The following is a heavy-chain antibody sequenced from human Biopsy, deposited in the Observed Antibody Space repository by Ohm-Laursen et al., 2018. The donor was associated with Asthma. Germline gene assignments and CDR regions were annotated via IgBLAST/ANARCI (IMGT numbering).Heavy chain of an antibody. CDR1: GYILTDLS. CDR2: HDHEEGGT. D-gene: IGHD4-17*01. J-gene: IGHJ4*02. Sequence: SVKVSCKISGYILTDLSMHWVRQAPGQGLEWMGGHDHEEGGTVNARRFQGRVTMTEDTSTDTAYMELSSLSSDDTAVYYCASDFPKDYVRYNFQFWGQGTLVAVSS. V-gene: IGHV1-24*01. CDR3: ASDFPKDYVRYNFQF.